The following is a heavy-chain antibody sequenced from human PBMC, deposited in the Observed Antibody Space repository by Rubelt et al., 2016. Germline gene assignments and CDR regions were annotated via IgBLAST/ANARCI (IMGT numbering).Heavy chain of an antibody. V-gene: IGHV1-3*01. CDR3: ATGYSSVWDVAY. CDR1: GGTFSSYA. Sequence: LVQSGAEVKKPGSSVKVSCKASGGTFSSYAISWVRQAPGQGLEWMGRINAGNGNTKYSQKFQGRVTIPRDTSASTAYMELSSLRAEDTAIYYFATGYSSVWDVAYWGQGTLVTVSS. D-gene: IGHD6-19*01. CDR2: INAGNGNT. J-gene: IGHJ4*02.